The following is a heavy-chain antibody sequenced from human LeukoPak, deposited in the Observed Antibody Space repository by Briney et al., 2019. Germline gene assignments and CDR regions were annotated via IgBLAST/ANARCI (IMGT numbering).Heavy chain of an antibody. D-gene: IGHD1-26*01. J-gene: IGHJ4*02. CDR1: GGSISSYY. Sequence: ETLSLTCTVSGGSISSYYWSWIRQPPGKGLEWIGQIYYSGSTNYSPSLKSRVTISVDTSKNQFSLNLSSVTAADTAVYYCAGGSYHTYDYWGQGTLVTVSS. V-gene: IGHV4-59*01. CDR2: IYYSGST. CDR3: AGGSYHTYDY.